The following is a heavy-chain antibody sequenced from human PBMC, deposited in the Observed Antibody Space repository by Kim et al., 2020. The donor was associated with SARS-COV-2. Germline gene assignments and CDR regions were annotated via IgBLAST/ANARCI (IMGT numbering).Heavy chain of an antibody. J-gene: IGHJ4*02. Sequence: SETLSLTCAVYGGSFSGYHWNWIRQPPGKGLQWIGEVNYGGVTNYNPSLKSRVIISADSSTSQVSLRLKYVTAADTAVYYCARGRGINILCGSYRGWDYWGQGNLVTVSS. CDR3: ARGRGINILCGSYRGWDY. CDR1: GGSFSGYH. D-gene: IGHD3-16*02. CDR2: VNYGGVT. V-gene: IGHV4-34*01.